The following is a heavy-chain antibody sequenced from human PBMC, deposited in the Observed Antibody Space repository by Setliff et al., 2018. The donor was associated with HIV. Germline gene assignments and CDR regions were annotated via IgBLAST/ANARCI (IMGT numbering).Heavy chain of an antibody. CDR1: GFTFSDFD. V-gene: IGHV3-30*03. J-gene: IGHJ6*02. Sequence: HPGGSLRLSCAASGFTFSDFDMHWVRQAPGKGLEWVAVISFDGNRKFYADSVKGRFTISRDNGRNSLYLHMNNLRVDDTALYYCARGANLQYFDWPSYARDVWGQGTTVTVSS. D-gene: IGHD3-9*01. CDR2: ISFDGNRK. CDR3: ARGANLQYFDWPSYARDV.